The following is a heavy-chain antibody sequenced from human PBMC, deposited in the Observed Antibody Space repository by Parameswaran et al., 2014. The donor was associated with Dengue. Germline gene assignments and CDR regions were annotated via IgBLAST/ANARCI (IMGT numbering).Heavy chain of an antibody. Sequence: SWVRQAPGQGLEWMGGIIPIFGTANYAQKFQGRVTITADESTSTAYMELSSLRSEDTAVYYCARVANGGFLEWLLTPMAGVFDIWGQGTMVTVSS. V-gene: IGHV1-69*01. CDR2: IIPIFGTA. CDR3: ARVANGGFLEWLLTPMAGVFDI. D-gene: IGHD3-3*01. J-gene: IGHJ3*02.